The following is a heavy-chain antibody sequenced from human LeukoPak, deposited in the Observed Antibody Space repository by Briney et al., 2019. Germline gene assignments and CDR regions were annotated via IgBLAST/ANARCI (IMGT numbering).Heavy chain of an antibody. D-gene: IGHD3-10*01. Sequence: PGGSLRLSCAASGFTFSSHAMHWVRQAPGLGLEWVAVISSYENNMYYVDSVKGRFTISRDNSRNTVYLQMNSLRPEDTAVYYCARSVVRGVLPYWGQGTLVTVSS. J-gene: IGHJ4*02. V-gene: IGHV3-30*04. CDR1: GFTFSSHA. CDR2: ISSYENNM. CDR3: ARSVVRGVLPY.